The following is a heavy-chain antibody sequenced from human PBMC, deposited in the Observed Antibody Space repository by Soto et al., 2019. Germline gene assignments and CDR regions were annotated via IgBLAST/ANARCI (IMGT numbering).Heavy chain of an antibody. J-gene: IGHJ4*02. V-gene: IGHV3-30*04. CDR1: GFTFSNYA. CDR3: ARDLSRGITMIALEIHY. D-gene: IGHD3-22*01. CDR2: ISYDGSNK. Sequence: GGSLRLSCVGSGFTFSNYAIHWVRQAPGKGLELVAIISYDGSNKYYTESVRGRFTVSRDNPKNTVYLQMSTLRPEDTAVYYCARDLSRGITMIALEIHYWGQGTRVTVPS.